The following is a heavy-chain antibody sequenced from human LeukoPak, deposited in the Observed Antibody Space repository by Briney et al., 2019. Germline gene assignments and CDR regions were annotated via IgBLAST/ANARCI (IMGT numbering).Heavy chain of an antibody. D-gene: IGHD3-22*01. V-gene: IGHV4-38-2*02. CDR3: ARDGVFHDSDGYSFDY. CDR2: IYHSGTT. Sequence: SKTLSLTCAVSNYSITSGYFWGWIRQPPGKGLEWIASIYHSGTTYYNPSLRSRVTLFVDTSKNQFSLKLTSLTAADTAVYYCARDGVFHDSDGYSFDYWGQGTLVTVSS. CDR1: NYSITSGYF. J-gene: IGHJ4*02.